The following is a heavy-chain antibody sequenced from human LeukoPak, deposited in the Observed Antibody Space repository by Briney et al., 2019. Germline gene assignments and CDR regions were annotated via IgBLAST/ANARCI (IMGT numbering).Heavy chain of an antibody. V-gene: IGHV3-23*01. CDR1: GFTFSSYA. Sequence: QPGGSLRLSCAASGFTFSSYAMSWVRQAPGKGLEWVSAISGSGGSTYYADSVKGRFTISRDNSKNTLYLQMNSLRAEDTAVYYCAKSTAMVKRSPIESCYYGMDVWGQGTTVTVSS. CDR2: ISGSGGST. D-gene: IGHD5-18*01. CDR3: AKSTAMVKRSPIESCYYGMDV. J-gene: IGHJ6*02.